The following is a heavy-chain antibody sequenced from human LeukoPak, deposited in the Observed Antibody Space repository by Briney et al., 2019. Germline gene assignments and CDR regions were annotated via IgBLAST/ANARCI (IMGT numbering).Heavy chain of an antibody. CDR3: ARDRTIAVAEGYYYYGMDV. Sequence: PGGSLRLSCAASGFTFSSYSMNWVRQAPGKGLEWVSSISSSSSYIYYADSVKGRFTISRDNAKNSLYLQMNSLRAEDTAVYYCARDRTIAVAEGYYYYGMDVWGQGTTVTVSS. CDR1: GFTFSSYS. D-gene: IGHD6-19*01. V-gene: IGHV3-21*01. J-gene: IGHJ6*02. CDR2: ISSSSSYI.